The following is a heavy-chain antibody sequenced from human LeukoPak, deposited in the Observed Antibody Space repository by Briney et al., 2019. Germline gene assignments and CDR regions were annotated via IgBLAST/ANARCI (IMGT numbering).Heavy chain of an antibody. CDR1: GDSINSRSFY. CDR2: INHSGST. J-gene: IGHJ4*02. Sequence: SETLSLTCTVSGDSINSRSFYWGWIRQPPGKGLEWIGEINHSGSTNYNPSLKSRVTISVDTSKNQFSLKLSSVTAADTAMYYCARGTLYSGWSYYFDYWGQGSQVTVSS. CDR3: ARGTLYSGWSYYFDY. V-gene: IGHV4-39*07. D-gene: IGHD6-19*01.